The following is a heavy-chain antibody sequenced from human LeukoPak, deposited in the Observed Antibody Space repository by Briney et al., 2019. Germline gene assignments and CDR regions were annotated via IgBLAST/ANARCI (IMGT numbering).Heavy chain of an antibody. CDR1: GFTFSSYA. V-gene: IGHV3-23*01. CDR3: AKGVMAGGGYYYGMDV. CDR2: ISGSGGST. J-gene: IGHJ6*02. D-gene: IGHD2-21*01. Sequence: GGSLRLSCAASGFTFSSYAMSWVRQAPGKGLEWVAAISGSGGSTYYADSVKGRFTISRDNSKNTLYLQMNSLRAEDTAVYYCAKGVMAGGGYYYGMDVWGQGTTVTVSS.